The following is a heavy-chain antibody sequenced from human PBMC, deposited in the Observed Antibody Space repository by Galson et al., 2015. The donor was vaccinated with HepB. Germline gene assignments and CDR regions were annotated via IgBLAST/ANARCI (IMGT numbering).Heavy chain of an antibody. CDR2: INAGNGNT. CDR1: GYTFTSYA. V-gene: IGHV1-3*01. D-gene: IGHD5-18*01. J-gene: IGHJ6*04. CDR3: ARDSWGYSYGYYYYYGMDV. Sequence: SVKVSCKASGYTFTSYAMHWVRQAPGQRLEWMGWINAGNGNTKYSQKFQGRVTITRDTSASTAYMELSSLRSEDTAVYYCARDSWGYSYGYYYYYGMDVWGKGTTVTVSS.